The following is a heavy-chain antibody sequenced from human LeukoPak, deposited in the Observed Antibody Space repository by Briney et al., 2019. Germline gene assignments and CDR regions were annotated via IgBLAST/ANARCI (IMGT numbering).Heavy chain of an antibody. CDR2: ISWHSGTI. Sequence: GGSLRLSCAASGFTFDGYAMHWVRQAPGKGVEWVSGISWHSGTIDYADSVKGRFTISRDNAKNSLYLQMNSLRAEDTALYYCSKSESGSYYRPLDYWGQGTLVTVSS. V-gene: IGHV3-9*01. D-gene: IGHD1-26*01. J-gene: IGHJ4*02. CDR1: GFTFDGYA. CDR3: SKSESGSYYRPLDY.